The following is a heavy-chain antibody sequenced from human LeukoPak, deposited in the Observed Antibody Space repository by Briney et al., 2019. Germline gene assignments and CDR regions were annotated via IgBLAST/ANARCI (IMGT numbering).Heavy chain of an antibody. D-gene: IGHD4-17*01. V-gene: IGHV3-7*01. CDR1: GFTFSSYW. CDR2: IKQDGSEK. J-gene: IGHJ6*03. CDR3: ARDGDYYYYYMDV. Sequence: PGGSLRLSCAASGFTFSSYWMSWVRQAPGKGLEWEANIKQDGSEKYYVDSVKGRFTISRDNAKNSLYLQMNSLRAEDTAVYYCARDGDYYYYYMDVWGKGTTVTVSS.